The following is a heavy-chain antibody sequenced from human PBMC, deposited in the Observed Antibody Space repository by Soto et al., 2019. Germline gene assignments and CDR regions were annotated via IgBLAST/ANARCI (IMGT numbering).Heavy chain of an antibody. CDR2: ISAYNGNT. D-gene: IGHD2-15*01. CDR3: ARDNCSGGSCYGNWFDP. J-gene: IGHJ5*02. V-gene: IGHV1-18*01. CDR1: GYTFTSYG. Sequence: ASVKVSCKASGYTFTSYGISWVRQAPGQGLEWTGWISAYNGNTNYAQKLQGRVTMTTDTSTSTAYMELRSLRSDDTAVFYCARDNCSGGSCYGNWFDPWGQGTLVTVSS.